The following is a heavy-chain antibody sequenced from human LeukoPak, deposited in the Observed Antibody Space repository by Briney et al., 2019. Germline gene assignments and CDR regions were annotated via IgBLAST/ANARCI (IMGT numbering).Heavy chain of an antibody. D-gene: IGHD4-11*01. CDR3: ARSAPYSNYYYYYYYMDV. J-gene: IGHJ6*03. CDR1: GFTFSRHG. CDR2: IRHDGSEK. Sequence: GGSLRLSCAASGFTFSRHGMHWVRQAPGKGLEWVAFIRHDGSEKYYADSVKGRFTISRDSSENTLYLQMNSLRPEDTAVYYCARSAPYSNYYYYYYYMDVWGKGTTVTVSS. V-gene: IGHV3-30*02.